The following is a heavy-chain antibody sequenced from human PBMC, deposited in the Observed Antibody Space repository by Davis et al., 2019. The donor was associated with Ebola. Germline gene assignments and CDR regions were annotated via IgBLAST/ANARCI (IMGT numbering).Heavy chain of an antibody. CDR2: INPNNGGT. V-gene: IGHV1-2*04. CDR1: GGTFSSYA. CDR3: ARDKYYYYYYMDV. Sequence: ASVKVSCKASGGTFSSYAISWVRQAPGQGIEWMGWINPNNGGTNYAQNFQGWVTMTRDTSISTAYMELRSLRSDDTAVYYCARDKYYYYYYMDVWGKGTTVTVSS. J-gene: IGHJ6*03.